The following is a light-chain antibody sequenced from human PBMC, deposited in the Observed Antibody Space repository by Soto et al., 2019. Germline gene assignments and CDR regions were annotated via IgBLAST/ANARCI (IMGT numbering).Light chain of an antibody. CDR2: LGS. Sequence: DIVLTQSPLSLPVTPGEPASISCRSSQSLLHSHGHIYLDWYLQKLGQSPQLLIYLGSIRACGVPGRFSGSGSGTDFTLKITRVEAEDVGVYYCMQAIQAPRTFGLGTKVEIK. CDR3: MQAIQAPRT. V-gene: IGKV2-28*01. J-gene: IGKJ1*01. CDR1: QSLLHSHGHIY.